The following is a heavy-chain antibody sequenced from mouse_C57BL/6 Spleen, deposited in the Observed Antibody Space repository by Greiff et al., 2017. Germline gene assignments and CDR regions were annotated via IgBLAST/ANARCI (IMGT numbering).Heavy chain of an antibody. D-gene: IGHD4-1*01. CDR2: INPNNGGT. CDR3: ARLGRAY. V-gene: IGHV1-18*01. J-gene: IGHJ3*01. Sequence: EVKVVESGPELVKPGASVKIPCKASGYTFTDYNMDWVKQSHGKSLEWIGDINPNNGGTIYNQKFKGKATLTVDKSSSTAYMELRSLTSEDTAVYYCARLGRAYWGQGTLVTVSA. CDR1: GYTFTDYN.